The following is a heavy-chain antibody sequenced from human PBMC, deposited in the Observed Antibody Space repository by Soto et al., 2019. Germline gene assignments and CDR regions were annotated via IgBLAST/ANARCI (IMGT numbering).Heavy chain of an antibody. CDR1: GGSIYRSGYY. CDR3: GKVLVGATGHTDSHS. D-gene: IGHD2-15*01. CDR2: IDYNGVT. Sequence: TSETLSLTCTVSGGSIYRSGYYWGWIRQPPGRGLEWIGNIDYNGVTYSTPSLKSRGTISRDTSKNQFSLKLTSVTAAGTALYYCGKVLVGATGHTDSHSWCPGTLVTVSS. J-gene: IGHJ4*02. V-gene: IGHV4-39*01.